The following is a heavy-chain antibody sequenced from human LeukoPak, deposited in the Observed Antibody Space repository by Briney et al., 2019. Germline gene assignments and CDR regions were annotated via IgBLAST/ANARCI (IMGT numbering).Heavy chain of an antibody. CDR3: ARGVEMATMYFDY. CDR1: GYTFTSYG. D-gene: IGHD5-24*01. CDR2: ITPYNGNT. V-gene: IGHV1-18*01. J-gene: IGHJ4*02. Sequence: ASVKVSCKASGYTFTSYGISWVRQAPGQGLEWMGWITPYNGNTNYAQKFQGRVTITADKSTSTAYMELSSLRSEDTVVYYCARGVEMATMYFDYWGQGTLVTVSS.